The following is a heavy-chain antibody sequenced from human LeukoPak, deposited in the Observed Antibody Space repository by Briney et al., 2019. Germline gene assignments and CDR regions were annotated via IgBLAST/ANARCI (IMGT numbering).Heavy chain of an antibody. D-gene: IGHD6-13*01. CDR3: ARSTGGGSSSC. V-gene: IGHV3-74*01. CDR2: INSDGSST. Sequence: GGSLRLSCAASGFTFSSYWMQWVRQVPGKGLLWVSRINSDGSSTSYADSVKGRFTISRDNAKNTVYLQMNSLRVEDTAVYYCARSTGGGSSSCWGQGTLVTVSS. CDR1: GFTFSSYW. J-gene: IGHJ4*02.